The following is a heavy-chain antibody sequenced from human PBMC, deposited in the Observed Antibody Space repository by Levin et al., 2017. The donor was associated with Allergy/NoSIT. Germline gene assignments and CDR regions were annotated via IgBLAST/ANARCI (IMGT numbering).Heavy chain of an antibody. D-gene: IGHD6-13*01. Sequence: GGSLRLSCAASGFTFSSYAMHWVRQAPGKGLEWVAVISYDGSNKYYADSVKGRFTISRDNSKNTLYLQMNSLRAEDTAVYYCARSADSSSWYVVPYYYYGMDVWGQGTTVTVSS. J-gene: IGHJ6*02. CDR2: ISYDGSNK. CDR3: ARSADSSSWYVVPYYYYGMDV. V-gene: IGHV3-30*04. CDR1: GFTFSSYA.